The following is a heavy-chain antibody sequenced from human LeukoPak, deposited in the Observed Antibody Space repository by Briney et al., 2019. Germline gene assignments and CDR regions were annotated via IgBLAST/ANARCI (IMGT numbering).Heavy chain of an antibody. CDR1: GFTFSNYA. Sequence: PGGSLRLSCAASGFTFSNYAMSWARQAQGRGLEWVSVFFRGGDTYYGDSVKGRFTISRDDSKNTVYLQMNSLRAEDTAVYYCVRQSFTYNSGWYWVDHWGQGILVTVSS. V-gene: IGHV3-66*04. CDR2: FFRGGDT. D-gene: IGHD6-19*01. CDR3: VRQSFTYNSGWYWVDH. J-gene: IGHJ5*02.